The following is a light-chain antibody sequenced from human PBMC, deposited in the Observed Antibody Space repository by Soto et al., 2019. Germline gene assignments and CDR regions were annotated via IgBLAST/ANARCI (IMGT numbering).Light chain of an antibody. CDR2: AAI. Sequence: DIQMTQSPSSVSASIGDRVTITRRASQDIDSWLAWFQQKPGEAPRLLIYAAISLHSGVPSRFSGAGSGTDFSLTISSLQPEDFATYFCQQGNSCPLTFGGGTKVEIK. J-gene: IGKJ4*01. CDR3: QQGNSCPLT. CDR1: QDIDSW. V-gene: IGKV1-12*01.